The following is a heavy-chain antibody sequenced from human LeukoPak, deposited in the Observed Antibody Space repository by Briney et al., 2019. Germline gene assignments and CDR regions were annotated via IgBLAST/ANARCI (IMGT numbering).Heavy chain of an antibody. CDR2: IYNSGST. D-gene: IGHD3-22*01. V-gene: IGHV4-59*01. Sequence: KPSETLSLTCAVYGGSFSGYYWSWIRQPPGKGLEWIGYIYNSGSTNYNPSLKSRVTISVDTSKNQFSLKLSSVTAADTAVYYCARHMVYYYDNSGHGFDVWGQGTMVTVSS. J-gene: IGHJ3*01. CDR3: ARHMVYYYDNSGHGFDV. CDR1: GGSFSGYY.